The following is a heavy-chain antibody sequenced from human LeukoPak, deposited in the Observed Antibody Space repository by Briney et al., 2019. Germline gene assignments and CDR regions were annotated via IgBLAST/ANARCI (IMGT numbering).Heavy chain of an antibody. CDR1: GFFSPYG. Sequence: GGSLRLSCAASGFFSPYGMHWVRQAPGKGLEWVAFIWYDATNKYYADSVKGRFTISGDNSKNTLYLQMNSLRAEDTAIYYCARGYYYDSGSPIDYWGQGTLVTVSS. CDR2: IWYDATNK. V-gene: IGHV3-33*01. J-gene: IGHJ4*02. D-gene: IGHD3-10*01. CDR3: ARGYYYDSGSPIDY.